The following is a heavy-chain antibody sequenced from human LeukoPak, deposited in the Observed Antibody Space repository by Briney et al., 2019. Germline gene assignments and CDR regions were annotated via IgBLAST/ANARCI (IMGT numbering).Heavy chain of an antibody. D-gene: IGHD3-22*01. Sequence: ASVKVSCKASGGTFSSYAISWVRQAPGQGLEWMGGIIPIFGTANYAQKFQGRVTITADESTSTAYMELCSLRSEDTAVYYCARLGPDSSGYYKEDYWGQGTLVTVSS. J-gene: IGHJ4*02. CDR1: GGTFSSYA. CDR3: ARLGPDSSGYYKEDY. CDR2: IIPIFGTA. V-gene: IGHV1-69*13.